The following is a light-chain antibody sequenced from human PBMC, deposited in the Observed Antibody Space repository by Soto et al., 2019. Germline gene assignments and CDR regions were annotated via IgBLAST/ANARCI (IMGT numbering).Light chain of an antibody. CDR2: GAS. V-gene: IGKV3-20*01. J-gene: IGKJ4*01. CDR1: QTVRNNH. Sequence: EIVLTQSPGTLSVSPGERATLSCRASQTVRNNHLAWYQQMPGQAPRLLIYGASSRAADIPDRFSGSGSGTDFTLTINGLELVDFAVYFCQQYGDSPLAVGGGTKVDSK. CDR3: QQYGDSPLA.